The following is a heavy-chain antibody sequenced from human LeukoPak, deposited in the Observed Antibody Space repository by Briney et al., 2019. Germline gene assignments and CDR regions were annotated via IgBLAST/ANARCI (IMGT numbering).Heavy chain of an antibody. CDR1: GGSFSGYY. D-gene: IGHD3-10*01. V-gene: IGHV4-34*01. CDR2: INHSGST. J-gene: IGHJ4*02. Sequence: PSETLSLTCAVYGGSFSGYYWSWIRQPPGKGLEWIGEINHSGSTNYNPSLKSRVTISVDTSKNQFSLKLSSVTAADTAVYYCARRRMVREVIVFDYWGQGTLVTVSS. CDR3: ARRRMVREVIVFDY.